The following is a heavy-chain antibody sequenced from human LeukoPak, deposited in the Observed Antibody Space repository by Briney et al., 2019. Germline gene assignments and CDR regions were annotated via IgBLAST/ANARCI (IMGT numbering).Heavy chain of an antibody. CDR3: AKDAPILYYYDSSGPYDY. CDR1: GFTFSNYG. CDR2: ISTSGGST. D-gene: IGHD3-22*01. Sequence: GGSLRLSCAASGFTFSNYGMTWVRQAPGKGLEWVSTISTSGGSTYYADSVKGRFTLSRDNSKNTLYLQMNSLRAEDTAVYYCAKDAPILYYYDSSGPYDYWGQGTLVTVSS. J-gene: IGHJ4*02. V-gene: IGHV3-23*01.